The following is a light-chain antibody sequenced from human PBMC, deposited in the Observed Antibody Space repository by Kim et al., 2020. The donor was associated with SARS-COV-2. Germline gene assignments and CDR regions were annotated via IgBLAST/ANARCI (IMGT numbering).Light chain of an antibody. CDR3: NSRDSYDNGV. CDR1: SLRSYY. Sequence: SSELTQDPAVSVALGQTVRITCQGDSLRSYYATWYQQKPGQAPIVVIYGKNNRPSGIPDRFSGSSSGNTASLTITGTQAGDEADYYCNSRDSYDNGVFGGGTQLTVL. J-gene: IGLJ2*01. V-gene: IGLV3-19*01. CDR2: GKN.